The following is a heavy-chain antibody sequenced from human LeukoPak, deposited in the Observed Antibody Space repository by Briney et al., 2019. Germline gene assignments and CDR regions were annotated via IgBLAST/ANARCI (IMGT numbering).Heavy chain of an antibody. CDR1: GFTFSSYA. J-gene: IGHJ5*02. CDR2: ISYDGSNK. CDR3: AREGGVGAGWFDP. Sequence: PGGSLRLSCAASGFTFSSYAMHWVRQAPGKGLEWVAVISYDGSNKYYADSVKGRFTISRDNSKNTLYLQMNSLRADDTAVYYCAREGGVGAGWFDPWGQGTLVTVSS. D-gene: IGHD1-26*01. V-gene: IGHV3-30-3*01.